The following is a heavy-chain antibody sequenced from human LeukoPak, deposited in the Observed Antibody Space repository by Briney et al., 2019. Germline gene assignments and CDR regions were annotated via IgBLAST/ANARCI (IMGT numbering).Heavy chain of an antibody. Sequence: GGSLRLSCAASGFTLSSYSMDWVRQAPGRGLQWGSYISGSGDTIYYADSVRGRFTLSRDNAQNSLYLQMNSLRDEDTAVCYCARGWRTNTFDYWGQGTLVIVSS. CDR3: ARGWRTNTFDY. V-gene: IGHV3-48*02. CDR2: ISGSGDTI. CDR1: GFTLSSYS. J-gene: IGHJ4*02.